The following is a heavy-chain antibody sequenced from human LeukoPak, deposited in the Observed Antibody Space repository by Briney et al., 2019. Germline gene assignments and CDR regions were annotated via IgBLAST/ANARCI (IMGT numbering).Heavy chain of an antibody. D-gene: IGHD2-21*02. CDR1: GGSIAIGYW. Sequence: SETLSLTCTVSGGSIAIGYWWSWVRQSPGKGLEWIGEIHHSGATHYNPSLKSRVTISVDKSKNQFSLDLTSVTAADTAVYSCARCGDCCLDYWGQGTLVTVSS. J-gene: IGHJ4*02. CDR3: ARCGDCCLDY. CDR2: IHHSGAT. V-gene: IGHV4-4*02.